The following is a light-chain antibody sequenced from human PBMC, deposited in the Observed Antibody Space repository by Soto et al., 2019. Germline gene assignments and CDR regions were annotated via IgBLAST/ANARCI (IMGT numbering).Light chain of an antibody. Sequence: DIQMTQSPSSLSASVGDRVTITCRASQSISTLVNWYQQKPGKAPKLLIYAASSLQSGVPSRFSGSGSGTDFTLTISSLQPEDFATYYCQQSSSTPYTCGQGTKLEIK. J-gene: IGKJ2*01. CDR2: AAS. CDR3: QQSSSTPYT. CDR1: QSISTL. V-gene: IGKV1-39*01.